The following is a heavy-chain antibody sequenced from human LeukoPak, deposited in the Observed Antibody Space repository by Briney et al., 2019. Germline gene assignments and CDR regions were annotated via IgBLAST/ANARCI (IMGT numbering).Heavy chain of an antibody. V-gene: IGHV3-43*02. D-gene: IGHD2-15*01. CDR1: GFIIDDYA. J-gene: IGHJ3*02. Sequence: GGSLRLSCAASGFIIDDYAMHWVRQAPGKGLEWVSLISGDGGSTYYADSVKGRFTISRDNSKNSLYLQMNSLRTEDTALYYCAKAKERYCSGGSCVKTAAFDIWGQGTMVTVSS. CDR3: AKAKERYCSGGSCVKTAAFDI. CDR2: ISGDGGST.